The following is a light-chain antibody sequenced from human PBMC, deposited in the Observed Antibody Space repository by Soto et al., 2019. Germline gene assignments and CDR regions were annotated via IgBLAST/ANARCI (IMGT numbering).Light chain of an antibody. J-gene: IGKJ2*01. CDR1: QSVSSNY. CDR3: QLYGNSPLFT. Sequence: ESVLTQSPGTLSLSPGERATLSCRASQSVSSNYLAWYQQKPGQAPRLLISGASSRATGVPDRSSGTGSGTEFPLTISGLEPEDFAVYYCQLYGNSPLFTFGQGTRLEI. V-gene: IGKV3-20*01. CDR2: GAS.